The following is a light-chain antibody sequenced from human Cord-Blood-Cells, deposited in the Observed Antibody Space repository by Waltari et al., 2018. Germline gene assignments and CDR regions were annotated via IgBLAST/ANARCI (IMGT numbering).Light chain of an antibody. J-gene: IGKJ2*01. V-gene: IGKV3-20*01. CDR1: HSVSSSY. CDR2: GAS. Sequence: ELVLTQSPGTLSLSPGDRATLSCRASHSVSSSYLAWYQQKPGQAPRLLIYGASSRATGIPDRFSGSGSGTDFTLTISRLEPEDFAVYYCQQYGSSPDTFGQGTKLEIK. CDR3: QQYGSSPDT.